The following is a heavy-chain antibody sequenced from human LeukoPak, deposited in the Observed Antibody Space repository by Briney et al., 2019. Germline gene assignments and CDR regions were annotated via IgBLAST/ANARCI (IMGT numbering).Heavy chain of an antibody. CDR2: VSHSGSS. V-gene: IGHV4-59*08. D-gene: IGHD6-25*01. CDR1: GGSISSYY. CDR3: VRQAEDVAFDI. Sequence: SETLSLTCTISGGSISSYYWNWIRQPPGKGLEWIGYVSHSGSSQYNPSLKSRVTISVDTSGNQLSLRLTSVTAADTAVYYCVRQAEDVAFDIWGQGTMVTVSS. J-gene: IGHJ3*02.